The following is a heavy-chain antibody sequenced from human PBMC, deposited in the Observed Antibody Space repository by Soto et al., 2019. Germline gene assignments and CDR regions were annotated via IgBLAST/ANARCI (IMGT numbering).Heavy chain of an antibody. CDR3: ARSCSPPAGRSTSCYSSRPCYYYGMDV. V-gene: IGHV1-69*13. J-gene: IGHJ6*02. Sequence: SVKVSCKASGGTFSSYAISWVRQAPGQGLEWMGGIIPIFGTANYAQKFQGRVTITADESTRTAYMELSSLRSEDTAVYYFARSCSPPAGRSTSCYSSRPCYYYGMDVWGQGTTVTVSS. D-gene: IGHD2-2*02. CDR2: IIPIFGTA. CDR1: GGTFSSYA.